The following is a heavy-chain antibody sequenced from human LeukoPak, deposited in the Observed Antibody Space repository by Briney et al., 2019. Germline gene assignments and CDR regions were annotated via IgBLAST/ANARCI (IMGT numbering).Heavy chain of an antibody. J-gene: IGHJ5*02. Sequence: SVKVSCKASGGTFSSYAISWVRQAPGQGLEWMGGIIPIFGTANYAQKFQGRVTITADESTSTAYMELSSLRSEDTAVYYCARDSGPITMVRGMKDWFDPWGQGTLVTVSS. CDR3: ARDSGPITMVRGMKDWFDP. CDR1: GGTFSSYA. V-gene: IGHV1-69*13. D-gene: IGHD3-10*01. CDR2: IIPIFGTA.